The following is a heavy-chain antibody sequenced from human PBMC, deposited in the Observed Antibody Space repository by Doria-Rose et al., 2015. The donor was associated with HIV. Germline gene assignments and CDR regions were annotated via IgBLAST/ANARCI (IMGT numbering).Heavy chain of an antibody. CDR2: IFSDDAR. CDR3: ARIKSSRWYHKYYFDF. V-gene: IGHV2-26*01. D-gene: IGHD6-13*01. CDR1: GVSLSSPGMG. Sequence: QITLKESGPVLVKPTETLTLTCTVSGVSLSSPGMGVSWIRQPPGKALEWLANIFSDDARSYKTSLKSRLTISRSTSKTQVVITMTDMDPVDTATYYCARIKSSRWYHKYYFDFWGQGTLVIVPA. J-gene: IGHJ4*02.